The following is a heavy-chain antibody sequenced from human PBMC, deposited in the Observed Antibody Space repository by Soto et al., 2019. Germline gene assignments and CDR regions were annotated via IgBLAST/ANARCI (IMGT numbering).Heavy chain of an antibody. V-gene: IGHV1-46*01. D-gene: IGHD2-2*01. CDR1: GYTFTSFY. Sequence: QAQLVQSGAEVKKPGASVKISCEAYGYTFTSFYMNWVRQAPGHGLEWLGIINPGGGSASYAQKFKGRITLTRDTSTNTFYMELDSLTSEDTAVYYCARGTNVVLVPADVWGQGTLVTVSS. CDR2: INPGGGSA. CDR3: ARGTNVVLVPADV. J-gene: IGHJ4*02.